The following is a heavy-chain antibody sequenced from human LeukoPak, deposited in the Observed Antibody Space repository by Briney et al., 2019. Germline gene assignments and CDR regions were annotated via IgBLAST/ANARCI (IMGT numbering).Heavy chain of an antibody. CDR1: GYTVSSNY. Sequence: QPGGSLRLSCAASGYTVSSNYMSWVRRAPGKGLEWLANIKQDGSERYYVDSVKGRFTISRDNGKNSLYVQMNNLRAEDTAVYYCARSNRRGLINGFGYYFNYWGQGTLVTVSS. CDR2: IKQDGSER. D-gene: IGHD3-10*01. CDR3: ARSNRRGLINGFGYYFNY. V-gene: IGHV3-7*01. J-gene: IGHJ4*02.